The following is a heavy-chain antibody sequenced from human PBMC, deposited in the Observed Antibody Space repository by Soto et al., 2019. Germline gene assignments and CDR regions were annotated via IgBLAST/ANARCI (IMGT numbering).Heavy chain of an antibody. CDR2: ISYDGSNK. Sequence: GGSLRLSCAASGFTFSSYAMHWVRQAPGKGLEWVAVISYDGSNKYYADSVKGRFTISRDNSKNTLYLQRNSLKDEDTAVYSCARDQYCYGSGSYLGSICDPWGQGTLVTVSS. CDR1: GFTFSSYA. D-gene: IGHD3-10*01. J-gene: IGHJ5*02. CDR3: ARDQYCYGSGSYLGSICDP. V-gene: IGHV3-30*04.